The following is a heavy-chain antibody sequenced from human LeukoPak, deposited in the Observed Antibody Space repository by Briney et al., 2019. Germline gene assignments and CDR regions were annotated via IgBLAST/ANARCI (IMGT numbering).Heavy chain of an antibody. Sequence: PSETLSLTCAVYGGSLSGYYWNRIRQPPGKGLEWIGEINHSGNTNYNPSLKSRVTMSVDTSKNQFSLRLSSVTAADTAVYYCARDHNYDSSGYFLYYWGQGTLVTVSS. V-gene: IGHV4-34*01. CDR3: ARDHNYDSSGYFLYY. CDR2: INHSGNT. D-gene: IGHD3-22*01. J-gene: IGHJ4*02. CDR1: GGSLSGYY.